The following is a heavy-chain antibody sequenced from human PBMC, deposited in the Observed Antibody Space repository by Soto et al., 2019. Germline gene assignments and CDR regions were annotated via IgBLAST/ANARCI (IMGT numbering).Heavy chain of an antibody. CDR2: IYYSGST. J-gene: IGHJ5*02. CDR1: GGSISSGGYY. D-gene: IGHD2-2*01. Sequence: QVQLQESGPGLVKPSQTLSLTCTVSGGSISSGGYYWSWIRQHPGKGLEWIGYIYYSGSTYYNPSLKSRVTLSVDMSKNQFSLKLSSVTAADTAVYYCARAPEYCTSNTCNWFDPWGQGTLVTVSS. CDR3: ARAPEYCTSNTCNWFDP. V-gene: IGHV4-31*03.